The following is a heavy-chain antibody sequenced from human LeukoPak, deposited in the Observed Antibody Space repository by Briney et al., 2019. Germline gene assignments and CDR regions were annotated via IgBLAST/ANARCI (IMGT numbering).Heavy chain of an antibody. J-gene: IGHJ4*02. CDR1: GFTFSSYA. V-gene: IGHV3-23*01. CDR2: ISGSGGST. Sequence: GGSLRLSCAASGFTFSSYAMSWVRQAPGKGLEWVSAISGSGGSTYYADSVKGRFTISRDNSKNTLYLQMNSLSAEDTAVYYCAKGIVVVPAAPFDYWGQGTLVTVSS. CDR3: AKGIVVVPAAPFDY. D-gene: IGHD2-2*01.